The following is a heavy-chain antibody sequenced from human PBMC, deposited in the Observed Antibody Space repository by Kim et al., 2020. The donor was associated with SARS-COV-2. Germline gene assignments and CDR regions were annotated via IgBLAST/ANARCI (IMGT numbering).Heavy chain of an antibody. D-gene: IGHD3-10*01. Sequence: SETLSLTCAVYGGSFSGYYWSWIRQPPGKGLEWIGEINHSGSTNYNPSLKSRVTISVDTSKNQFSLKLSSVTAADTAVYYCARAHSSYYGSGSSHFDYWGQGTLVTVSS. CDR2: INHSGST. CDR1: GGSFSGYY. CDR3: ARAHSSYYGSGSSHFDY. J-gene: IGHJ4*02. V-gene: IGHV4-34*01.